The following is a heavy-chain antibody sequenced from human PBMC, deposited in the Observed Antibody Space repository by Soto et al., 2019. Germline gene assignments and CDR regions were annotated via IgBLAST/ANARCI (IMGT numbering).Heavy chain of an antibody. CDR3: ASRYYDSSGYYLN. CDR1: GGSISSSNW. J-gene: IGHJ4*02. CDR2: IYHSGST. D-gene: IGHD3-22*01. V-gene: IGHV4-4*02. Sequence: SETLSLTCAVSGGSISSSNWWSWVRQPPGKGLEWIGEIYHSGSTNYNPSLKSRVTISVDKSKNQFSLKLSSVTAADTAVYYYASRYYDSSGYYLNWGQGTLVTVSS.